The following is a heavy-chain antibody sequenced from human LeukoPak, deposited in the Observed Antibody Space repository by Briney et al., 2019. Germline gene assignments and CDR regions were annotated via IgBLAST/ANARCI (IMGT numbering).Heavy chain of an antibody. CDR1: GYSNSSGYY. CDR3: ARLDSSGYGILWY. D-gene: IGHD3-22*01. J-gene: IGHJ4*02. Sequence: PSETLSLTCAVSGYSNSSGYYWGWIRQPPGKGLEWIGSIYHSGSTYYNPSLKSRVTISVDTSKNQFSLKLSSVTAADTGVYYCARLDSSGYGILWYWGQGTLVTVSS. CDR2: IYHSGST. V-gene: IGHV4-38-2*01.